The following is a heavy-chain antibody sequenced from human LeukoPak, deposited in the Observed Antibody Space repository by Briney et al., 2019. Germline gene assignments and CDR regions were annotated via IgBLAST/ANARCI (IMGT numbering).Heavy chain of an antibody. CDR3: ARDPITGSGYDEGLSY. Sequence: PGRSLRLSCAASGFTFSSYGMHWVRQAPGKGLEWVAVIWYDGSNKYYADSVKGRFTISRDNSKNTLYLQMNSLRAEDTAVYYCARDPITGSGYDEGLSYWGQGTLVTVSS. CDR2: IWYDGSNK. CDR1: GFTFSSYG. V-gene: IGHV3-33*01. J-gene: IGHJ4*02. D-gene: IGHD5-12*01.